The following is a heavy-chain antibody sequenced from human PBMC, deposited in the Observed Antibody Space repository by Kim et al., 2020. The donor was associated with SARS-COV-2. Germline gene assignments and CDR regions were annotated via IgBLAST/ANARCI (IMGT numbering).Heavy chain of an antibody. J-gene: IGHJ6*02. V-gene: IGHV3-30*18. Sequence: EGSLRLSCAASGFSFSSYGIYWVRQAPGKGLEWVADISFDGSNKHYADSVKGRFTISRDNSKNTLYLQMNSLRAEDTAVYYCAKRGGRTGTTMNGMDVWGQGTTVTVSS. D-gene: IGHD1-1*01. CDR3: AKRGGRTGTTMNGMDV. CDR1: GFSFSSYG. CDR2: ISFDGSNK.